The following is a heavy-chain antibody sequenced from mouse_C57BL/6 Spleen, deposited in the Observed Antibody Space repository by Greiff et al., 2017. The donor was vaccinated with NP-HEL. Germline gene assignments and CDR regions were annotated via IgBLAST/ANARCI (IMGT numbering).Heavy chain of an antibody. CDR2: INYDGSST. V-gene: IGHV5-16*01. CDR3: AREGTTVVATGYFDV. CDR1: GFTFSDYY. J-gene: IGHJ1*03. D-gene: IGHD1-1*01. Sequence: EVQLVESEGGLVQPGSSMKLSCTASGFTFSDYYMAWVRQVPEKGLEWVANINYDGSSTYYLDSLTSRFIISRDNAMNILYLQMSSMKSEDTATYYCAREGTTVVATGYFDVWGTGTTVTVSS.